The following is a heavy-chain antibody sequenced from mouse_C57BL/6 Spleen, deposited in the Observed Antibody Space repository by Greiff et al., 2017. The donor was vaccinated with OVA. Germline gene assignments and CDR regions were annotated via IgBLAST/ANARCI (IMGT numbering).Heavy chain of an antibody. CDR2: FYPGSGSI. CDR3: ARQYYYGAFDY. D-gene: IGHD1-1*01. V-gene: IGHV1-62-2*01. Sequence: VMLVESGAELVKPGASVKLSCKASGYTFTEYTIHWVKQRSGQGLEWIGWFYPGSGSIKYNEKFKDKATLTADKSSSPVYMELSRLTSEDSAVYFCARQYYYGAFDYWGQGTTLTVSS. J-gene: IGHJ2*01. CDR1: GYTFTEYT.